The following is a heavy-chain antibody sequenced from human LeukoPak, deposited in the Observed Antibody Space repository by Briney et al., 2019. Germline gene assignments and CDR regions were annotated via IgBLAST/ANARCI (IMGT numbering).Heavy chain of an antibody. CDR1: GFTFSSYS. J-gene: IGHJ4*02. CDR2: ISSSSSTI. Sequence: GGSLRLSCAASGFTFSSYSMNWVRQAPGKGLEWVSYISSSSSTIYYADSVKGRFTISRDNAKNTLYLQINSLRAEDTAVYYCGRGGVVGAVDYWGQGTLVTVSS. CDR3: GRGGVVGAVDY. V-gene: IGHV3-48*04. D-gene: IGHD1-26*01.